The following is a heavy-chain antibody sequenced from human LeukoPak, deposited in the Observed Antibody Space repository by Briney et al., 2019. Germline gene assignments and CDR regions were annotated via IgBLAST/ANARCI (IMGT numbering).Heavy chain of an antibody. CDR3: ARVAGAGSYDHHFDY. J-gene: IGHJ4*02. D-gene: IGHD3-16*01. Sequence: GGSLRLSCAASGFTVSSNYMSWVRQAPGKGLEWVSVIYSGGSTYYADSVKGRFTISRDNSKNRLYLQMNSLRAEDTAVYYCARVAGAGSYDHHFDYWGQGTLVTVSS. V-gene: IGHV3-66*01. CDR1: GFTVSSNY. CDR2: IYSGGST.